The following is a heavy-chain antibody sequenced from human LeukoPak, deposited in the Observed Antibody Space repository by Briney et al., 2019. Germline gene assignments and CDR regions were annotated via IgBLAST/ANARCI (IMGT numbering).Heavy chain of an antibody. J-gene: IGHJ5*02. Sequence: SEALSLTCTVSGGSINSYWSWIRQPAGKGLEWIGRISGSGTITYNPALQSRLSISIDTSKNQFSLKLMSVTAADTAVYYCARDSGTTGEVKFDPWGQGTLVTVSS. CDR3: ARDSGTTGEVKFDP. CDR1: GGSINSY. V-gene: IGHV4-4*07. CDR2: ISGSGTI. D-gene: IGHD3-10*01.